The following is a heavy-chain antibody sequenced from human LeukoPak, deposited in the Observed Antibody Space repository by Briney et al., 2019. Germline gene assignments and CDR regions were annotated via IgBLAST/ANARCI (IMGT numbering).Heavy chain of an antibody. J-gene: IGHJ6*03. Sequence: ASVKVSCKASGYTFTGYYMHWVRQAPGQGLEWMGWINPNSGGTNYAQKLQGRVTMTRDTSISTAYMELSRLRSDDTAVYYCARRAKTIFGVVPGYYYYMDVWGKGTTVTVSS. CDR1: GYTFTGYY. CDR2: INPNSGGT. CDR3: ARRAKTIFGVVPGYYYYMDV. D-gene: IGHD3-3*01. V-gene: IGHV1-2*02.